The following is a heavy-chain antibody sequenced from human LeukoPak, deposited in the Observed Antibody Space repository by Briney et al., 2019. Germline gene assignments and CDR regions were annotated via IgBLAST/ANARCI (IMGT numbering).Heavy chain of an antibody. CDR2: IRAYNGNT. CDR3: ARDMSNDYGDYVDY. CDR1: GYTFTSYG. J-gene: IGHJ4*02. V-gene: IGHV1-18*01. D-gene: IGHD4-17*01. Sequence: AAVKVSCKGSGYTFTSYGIRWVGQAPGQGLEWMGWIRAYNGNTHNAQKLQGRVTMTTDTSTSTADMELRSLRSDDTAVYYCARDMSNDYGDYVDYWGQGTLVTVS.